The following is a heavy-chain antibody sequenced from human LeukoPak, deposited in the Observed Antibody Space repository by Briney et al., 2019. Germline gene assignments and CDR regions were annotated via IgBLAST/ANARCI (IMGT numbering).Heavy chain of an antibody. J-gene: IGHJ4*02. V-gene: IGHV3-11*01. CDR2: ISTSGSII. CDR1: GFTFSDYY. Sequence: GGSLRLSCAASGFTFSDYYMSWIRQAPGKGLEWVSYISTSGSIIYYADSVKGRVTISRDNAKTSLYLQMNSLRAEDTAVYYCARDYSQAGESGVPTDYWGQGILVIVSS. D-gene: IGHD3-3*01. CDR3: ARDYSQAGESGVPTDY.